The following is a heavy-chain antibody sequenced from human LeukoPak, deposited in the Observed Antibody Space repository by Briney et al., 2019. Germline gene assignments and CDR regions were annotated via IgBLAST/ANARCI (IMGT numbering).Heavy chain of an antibody. D-gene: IGHD3-10*01. V-gene: IGHV3-23*03. CDR3: AAQYLPRRGVGGTFEI. CDR1: GFTFSSYA. CDR2: IYSGGST. Sequence: GGSLRLSCAASGFTFSSYAMSWVRQAPGKGLEWVSVIYSGGSTYYADSVKGRFTISRDNGKNSLYLQMNSLRAEDTAVYYCAAQYLPRRGVGGTFEIWGQGTLVTVSS. J-gene: IGHJ3*02.